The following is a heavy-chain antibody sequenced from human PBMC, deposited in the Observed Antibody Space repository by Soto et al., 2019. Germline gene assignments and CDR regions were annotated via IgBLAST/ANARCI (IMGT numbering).Heavy chain of an antibody. Sequence: EVQVLESGGGLVQAGGSLRLSCVASGFTFSDYWMSWVRLTPGKGPEWVAHMSPAGSQESYVDSVKGRFTMSRDNAQNSLFLHMSSLRPEDTAIYYCARFYNWGPGTRVTVSS. CDR1: GFTFSDYW. V-gene: IGHV3-7*01. J-gene: IGHJ4*02. CDR2: MSPAGSQE. CDR3: ARFYN.